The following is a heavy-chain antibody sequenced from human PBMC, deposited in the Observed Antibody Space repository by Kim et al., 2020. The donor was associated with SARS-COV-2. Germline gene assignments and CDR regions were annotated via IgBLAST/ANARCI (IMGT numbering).Heavy chain of an antibody. D-gene: IGHD2-2*01. CDR3: AKVGGGDIVVVPAAIPRGYYYGMDV. Sequence: GGSLRLSCAASGFTFSSYAMSWVRQAPGKGLEWVSAISGSGGSTYYADSVKGRFTISRDNSKNTLYLQMNSLRAEDTAVYYCAKVGGGDIVVVPAAIPRGYYYGMDVWGQGTTVTVSS. J-gene: IGHJ6*02. CDR1: GFTFSSYA. V-gene: IGHV3-23*01. CDR2: ISGSGGST.